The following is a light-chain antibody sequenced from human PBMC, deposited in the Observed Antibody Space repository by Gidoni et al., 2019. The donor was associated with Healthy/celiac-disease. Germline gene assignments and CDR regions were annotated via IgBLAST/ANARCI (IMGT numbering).Light chain of an antibody. CDR3: QQYRT. Sequence: DIQMTQSPSTLSASVGDRVTITCRASQSISSWLAWYQQKPGKAPKLLIYKASSLESGVPSRLSGSGSGTEFTLTISSLQPDDFANYNCQQYRTFAQXTKVEIK. CDR1: QSISSW. J-gene: IGKJ1*01. CDR2: KAS. V-gene: IGKV1-5*03.